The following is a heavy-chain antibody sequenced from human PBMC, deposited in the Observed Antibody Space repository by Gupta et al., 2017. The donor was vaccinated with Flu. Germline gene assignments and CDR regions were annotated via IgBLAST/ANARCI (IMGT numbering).Heavy chain of an antibody. J-gene: IGHJ5*02. CDR1: GFTFSSYA. Sequence: EVQLLESGGGLVQPGGSLRLSCAASGFTFSSYAMSWVRQAPGKGLEWVSAISGSGGSTYYADSVKGRFTISRDNSKNTLYLRMNSLRAEDTAVYYCAKDMVSTYYDRLRAAVGFDPWGQGTLVTVSS. CDR3: AKDMVSTYYDRLRAAVGFDP. D-gene: IGHD3-22*01. CDR2: ISGSGGST. V-gene: IGHV3-23*01.